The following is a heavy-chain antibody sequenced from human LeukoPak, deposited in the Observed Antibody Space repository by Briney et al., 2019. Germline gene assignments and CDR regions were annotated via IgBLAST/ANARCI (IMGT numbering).Heavy chain of an antibody. D-gene: IGHD1-26*01. CDR2: IYYSGST. CDR1: GGSISSYY. Sequence: SETLSLTCTVSGGSISSYYWSWIRQPPGKGLEWIGYIYYSGSTNYNPSLKSRVTISVDTSENQFSLKLSSVTGADTAVYYCARDDDTGSYFGQDVFDIWGQGTMVTVAS. V-gene: IGHV4-59*01. CDR3: ARDDDTGSYFGQDVFDI. J-gene: IGHJ3*02.